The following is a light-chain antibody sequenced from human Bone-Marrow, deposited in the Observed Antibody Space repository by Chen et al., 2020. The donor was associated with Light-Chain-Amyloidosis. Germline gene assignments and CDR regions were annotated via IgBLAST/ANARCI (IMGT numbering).Light chain of an antibody. J-gene: IGLJ2*01. CDR2: RDN. Sequence: SYELTQPPSVSVSPGQTSRLPCSGDDLPTKYAYWYQQKPGQAPVLVIHRDNERPSGISERFYGSSSGTTATLTISGVQAEDEADYHCQSADSSGTYEVIFGGGTKLTVL. CDR1: DLPTKY. CDR3: QSADSSGTYEVI. V-gene: IGLV3-25*03.